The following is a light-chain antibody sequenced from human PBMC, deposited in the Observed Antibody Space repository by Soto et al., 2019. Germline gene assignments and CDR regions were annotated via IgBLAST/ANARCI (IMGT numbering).Light chain of an antibody. Sequence: EIVLTQSPDTLSLSPGERATLSCRASQSVDSNYLAWYQQKPGQAPRVLIYDASIRATGIPDRSSGSGSGTDFTLTISRLEPEDSAVYYCQQYDSSPLTFGGGTKV. V-gene: IGKV3-20*01. J-gene: IGKJ4*01. CDR2: DAS. CDR1: QSVDSNY. CDR3: QQYDSSPLT.